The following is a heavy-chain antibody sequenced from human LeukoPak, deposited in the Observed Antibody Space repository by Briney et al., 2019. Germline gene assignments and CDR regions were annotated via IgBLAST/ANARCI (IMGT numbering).Heavy chain of an antibody. D-gene: IGHD6-13*01. CDR1: GFTVSSKY. V-gene: IGHV3-53*01. CDR3: ARDGAAGTVDY. J-gene: IGHJ4*02. Sequence: PGGSLRLSCAASGFTVSSKYMSWVRQAPGKGLEWVSVIYSGGSTYYADSVKGRFTISRDNSKNTLYVQMNSLRAEDTVVYYCARDGAAGTVDYWGQGTLVTVSS. CDR2: IYSGGST.